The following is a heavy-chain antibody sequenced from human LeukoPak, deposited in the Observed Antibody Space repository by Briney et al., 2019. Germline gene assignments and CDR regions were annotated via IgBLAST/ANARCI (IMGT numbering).Heavy chain of an antibody. J-gene: IGHJ4*02. D-gene: IGHD3-9*01. CDR3: ARVTSLRYFDWSGILAGYFDY. Sequence: GGSLRLSCAASGFTFSSYEMNWVRQAPGKGLEWVSYISSSGSTIYYADSVKGRFTISRDNAKNSLYLQMNSLRAEDTAVYYCARVTSLRYFDWSGILAGYFDYWGQGTLVTASS. V-gene: IGHV3-48*03. CDR1: GFTFSSYE. CDR2: ISSSGSTI.